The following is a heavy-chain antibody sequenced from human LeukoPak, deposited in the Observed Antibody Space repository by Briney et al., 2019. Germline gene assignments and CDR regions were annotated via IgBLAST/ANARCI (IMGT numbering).Heavy chain of an antibody. D-gene: IGHD5-12*01. CDR1: GFTFSSYA. J-gene: IGHJ4*02. CDR3: AREGVRDGYNFAFDY. Sequence: PGRSLRLSCAASGFTFSSYAMHWVRQAPGKGLEWVAVISYDGSNKYYADSVKGRFTISRDNSKNTLYLQMSSLRAEDTAVYYCAREGVRDGYNFAFDYWGQGTLVTVSS. CDR2: ISYDGSNK. V-gene: IGHV3-30-3*01.